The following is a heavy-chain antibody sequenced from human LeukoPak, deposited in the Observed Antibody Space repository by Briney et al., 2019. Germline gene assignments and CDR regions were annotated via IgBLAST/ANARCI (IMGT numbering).Heavy chain of an antibody. V-gene: IGHV3-33*01. Sequence: PGGSLRLSCAASGFTFSSYGMHWVRQAPGKGLEWVAVIWYDGSNKYYADSVKGRFTISRDNSKNTLYLQMNSLRAEDTAVYYCARDLLGYSSSWQAGFDYWGQGTLVTVSS. CDR3: ARDLLGYSSSWQAGFDY. CDR1: GFTFSSYG. D-gene: IGHD6-13*01. J-gene: IGHJ4*02. CDR2: IWYDGSNK.